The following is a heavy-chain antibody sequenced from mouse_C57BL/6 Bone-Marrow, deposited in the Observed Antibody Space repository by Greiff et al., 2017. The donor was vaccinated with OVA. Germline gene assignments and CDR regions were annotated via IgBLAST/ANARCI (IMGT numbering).Heavy chain of an antibody. J-gene: IGHJ2*01. CDR1: GYTFTSYW. D-gene: IGHD2-4*01. CDR2: IHPSDSDT. V-gene: IGHV1-74*01. CDR3: AMGEGDYDEEGFDY. Sequence: QVQLQQPGAELVKPGASVKVSCKASGYTFTSYWMHWVKQRPGQGLEWIGRIHPSDSDTNYNQKFKGKATLTVDKSSSTAYMPLSSLTSEDSAVDYCAMGEGDYDEEGFDYWGQGTTLTVSS.